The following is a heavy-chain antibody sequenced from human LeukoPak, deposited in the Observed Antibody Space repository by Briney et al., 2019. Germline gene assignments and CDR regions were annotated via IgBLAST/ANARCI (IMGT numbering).Heavy chain of an antibody. V-gene: IGHV1-8*01. CDR2: MNPNSGNT. D-gene: IGHD3-10*01. Sequence: ASVKVSCKASGYTFSSYDINWVRQAPGQGLEWMGWMNPNSGNTGYAQKFQGRVTMTRNTSISTAYMELSSLRSEDTAVYYCARFDSITMIRGAIKKYNWFDPWGQGTLVTVSS. CDR1: GYTFSSYD. J-gene: IGHJ5*02. CDR3: ARFDSITMIRGAIKKYNWFDP.